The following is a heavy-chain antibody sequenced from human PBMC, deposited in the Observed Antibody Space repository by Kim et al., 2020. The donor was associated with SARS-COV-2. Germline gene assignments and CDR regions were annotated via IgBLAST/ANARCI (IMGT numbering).Heavy chain of an antibody. V-gene: IGHV4-59*09. CDR2: IYSRRST. Sequence: IYSRRSTNYHPSLTSRVTISVDTSKNQFSLKLSSVTAADTAVYYCARGFDLWGRGTLVTVSS. CDR3: ARGFDL. J-gene: IGHJ2*01.